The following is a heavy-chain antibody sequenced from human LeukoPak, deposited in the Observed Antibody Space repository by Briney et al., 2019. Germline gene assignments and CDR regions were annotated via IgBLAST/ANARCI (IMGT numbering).Heavy chain of an antibody. V-gene: IGHV3-48*01. J-gene: IGHJ5*02. CDR2: ISSSGSTI. Sequence: GGSLRLSCTASRFTFSTYSMNWVRQAPGKGREWVSYISSSGSTIYYADSVKGRFTISRDNAKNSLFLQMNSLRAEDTAVYYCARERVGATSNWFDPWGQGTLVTVSS. CDR3: ARERVGATSNWFDP. CDR1: RFTFSTYS. D-gene: IGHD1-26*01.